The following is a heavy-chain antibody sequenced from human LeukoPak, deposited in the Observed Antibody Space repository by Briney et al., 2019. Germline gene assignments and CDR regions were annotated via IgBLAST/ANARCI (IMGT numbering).Heavy chain of an antibody. V-gene: IGHV1-69*13. Sequence: SVKVSCKASGGTFSSYAISWVRQAPGQGLEWMGGIIPIFGAANYAQKFQGRVTITADESTSTAYMELSSLRSEDTAVYYCAIGGDGYNPYYYYYMDVWGKGTTVTISS. J-gene: IGHJ6*03. D-gene: IGHD5-24*01. CDR2: IIPIFGAA. CDR3: AIGGDGYNPYYYYYMDV. CDR1: GGTFSSYA.